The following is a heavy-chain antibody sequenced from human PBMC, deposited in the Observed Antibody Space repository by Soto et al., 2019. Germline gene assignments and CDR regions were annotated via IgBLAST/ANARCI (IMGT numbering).Heavy chain of an antibody. CDR3: AKDSKSSVGAMATDSYYGTDV. CDR1: GFTFSSYG. Sequence: PGGSLRLSCAASGFTFSSYGMHWVRQAPGKGLEWVAVISYDGSNKYYADSVKGRFTISRDNSKNTLYLQMNSLRAEDTAVYYSAKDSKSSVGAMATDSYYGTDVWGQGTTVTVSS. J-gene: IGHJ6*02. CDR2: ISYDGSNK. V-gene: IGHV3-30*18. D-gene: IGHD1-26*01.